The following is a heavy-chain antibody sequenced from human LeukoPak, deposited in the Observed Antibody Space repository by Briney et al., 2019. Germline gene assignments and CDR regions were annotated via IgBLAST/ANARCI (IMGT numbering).Heavy chain of an antibody. Sequence: SETLSLTCTVSGGSISSSSYYWGWIRQPPGKGLEWIGNIYYSVGTYYNPALKSRVTISVDTSKNQFSLKLRSVTAADTAVYYCARQWGSGWYGEKYYYYGMDVWGQGTTVTVSS. CDR1: GGSISSSSYY. CDR3: ARQWGSGWYGEKYYYYGMDV. V-gene: IGHV4-39*01. J-gene: IGHJ6*02. CDR2: IYYSVGT. D-gene: IGHD6-19*01.